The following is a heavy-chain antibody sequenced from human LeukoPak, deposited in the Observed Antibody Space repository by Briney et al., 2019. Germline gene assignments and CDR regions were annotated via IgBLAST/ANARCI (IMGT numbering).Heavy chain of an antibody. CDR2: ITDSGSRT. J-gene: IGHJ4*02. Sequence: PGGSLRLSCVASGFTFSNYAMNWVRQAPGTGLESVSGITDSGSRTYYADSVKGRFTISRDNSEHTLYLQINTLRAEDTAIYFCAKSIVARWATDYWGQGTLVTVSS. V-gene: IGHV3-23*01. D-gene: IGHD2/OR15-2a*01. CDR1: GFTFSNYA. CDR3: AKSIVARWATDY.